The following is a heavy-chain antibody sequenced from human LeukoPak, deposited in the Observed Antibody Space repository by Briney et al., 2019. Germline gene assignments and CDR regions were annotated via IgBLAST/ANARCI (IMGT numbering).Heavy chain of an antibody. CDR2: ISSNVNKM. CDR1: GFTFSSHT. V-gene: IGHV3-21*01. CDR3: TRELLSLHQGLDS. J-gene: IGHJ5*01. Sequence: GGSLRLSCAASGFTFSSHTMNWVRQAPGKGLEWVSCISSNVNKMYYAESVRGRFTVSRDNAGNSLSLQMDSLRAEDTAVYYCTRELLSLHQGLDSWGQGTLVTVSS. D-gene: IGHD2/OR15-2a*01.